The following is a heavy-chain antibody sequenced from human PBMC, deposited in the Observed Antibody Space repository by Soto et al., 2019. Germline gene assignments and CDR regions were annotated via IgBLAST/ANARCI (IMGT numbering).Heavy chain of an antibody. CDR2: INHSGST. Sequence: SETLSLTCAVYGGSFSGYYSSWIRQPPGKGLEWIGEINHSGSTNYNPSLKGRVTISVDTSKNQFSLKLSSVTAADTAVYYCARGRSSYYGSGSYYRYFDYWGQGTLVTVSS. CDR1: GGSFSGYY. J-gene: IGHJ4*02. D-gene: IGHD3-10*01. CDR3: ARGRSSYYGSGSYYRYFDY. V-gene: IGHV4-34*01.